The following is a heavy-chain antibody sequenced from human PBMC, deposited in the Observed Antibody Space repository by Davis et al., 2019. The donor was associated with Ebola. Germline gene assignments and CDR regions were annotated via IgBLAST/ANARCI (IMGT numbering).Heavy chain of an antibody. CDR3: AGGEIYDILTGYYLVDY. D-gene: IGHD3-9*01. Sequence: SVKVSCKVSGYTLTELSMHWVRQAPGQGLEWMGGIIPIFGTANYAQKFQGRVTITADKSTSTAYMELSSLRSEDTAVYYCAGGEIYDILTGYYLVDYWGQGTLVTVSS. J-gene: IGHJ4*02. CDR2: IIPIFGTA. V-gene: IGHV1-69*06. CDR1: GYTLTELS.